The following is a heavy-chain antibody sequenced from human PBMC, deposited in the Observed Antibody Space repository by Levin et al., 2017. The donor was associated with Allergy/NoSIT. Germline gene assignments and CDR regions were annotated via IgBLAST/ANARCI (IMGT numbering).Heavy chain of an antibody. CDR1: GYSFTSYW. D-gene: IGHD3-3*01. CDR3: ATIRFLNHRNWFDP. CDR2: IYPGDSDT. J-gene: IGHJ5*02. Sequence: KVSCKGSGYSFTSYWIGWVRQMPGKGLEWMGIIYPGDSDTRYSPSFQGQVTISADKSISTAYLQWSSLKASDTAMYYCATIRFLNHRNWFDPWGQGTLVTVSS. V-gene: IGHV5-51*01.